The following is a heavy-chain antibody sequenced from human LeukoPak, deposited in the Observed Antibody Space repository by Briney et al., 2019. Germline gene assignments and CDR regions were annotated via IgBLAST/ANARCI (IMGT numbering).Heavy chain of an antibody. CDR1: GFTFNTYA. D-gene: IGHD2-15*01. CDR2: ISGSGDTT. J-gene: IGHJ4*02. Sequence: PGGSLRLSCAASGFTFNTYAMSWARQAPGKGLEWVSVISGSGDTTYYADSVKGRFTISKDNSKSTLYLQMNSLRAEGTAVYYCAKGHSGSCYSSLDCWGQGTLVTVSS. V-gene: IGHV3-23*01. CDR3: AKGHSGSCYSSLDC.